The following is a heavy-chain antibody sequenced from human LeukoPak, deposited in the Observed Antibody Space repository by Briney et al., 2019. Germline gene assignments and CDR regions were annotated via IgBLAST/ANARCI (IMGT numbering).Heavy chain of an antibody. V-gene: IGHV4-59*01. CDR1: GGSIRNYY. J-gene: IGHJ5*02. D-gene: IGHD3-3*01. Sequence: SETLSLTCTVSGGSIRNYYWSWIRQPPGKGLEWIGYIYSSGSTNYNPSLKSRVTISVDTSKNQFSLKLSSVTAADTAIYYCAKGGYDFWSGSSNWLDPWGQGTLVTVSS. CDR2: IYSSGST. CDR3: AKGGYDFWSGSSNWLDP.